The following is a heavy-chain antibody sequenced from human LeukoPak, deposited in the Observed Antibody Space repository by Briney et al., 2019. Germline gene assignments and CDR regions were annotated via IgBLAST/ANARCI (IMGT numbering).Heavy chain of an antibody. J-gene: IGHJ6*03. Sequence: SQTLSLTCAISGDSVSSNSAAWNWIRQSPSRGLEWLGRTYYRSKWYNDYAVSVKSRITINPDTSKNQFSLQLNSVTPEDTAVYYCARSYNWNYYYYYYMDVWGKGTTVTVSS. CDR1: GDSVSSNSAA. V-gene: IGHV6-1*01. CDR2: TYYRSKWYN. D-gene: IGHD1-20*01. CDR3: ARSYNWNYYYYYYMDV.